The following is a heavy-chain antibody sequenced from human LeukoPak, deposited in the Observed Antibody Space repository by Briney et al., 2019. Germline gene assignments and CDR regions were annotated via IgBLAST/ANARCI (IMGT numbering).Heavy chain of an antibody. CDR2: INIDGST. V-gene: IGHV3-74*01. CDR1: GFTFRNYW. D-gene: IGHD3-10*01. CDR3: ARAGGSGWFDP. Sequence: PGGSLRLSCAASGFTFRNYWMHWVRQAPGKGLVWVSRINIDGSTSYADSVEGRFTISRDNARNTLYLQMNSQRAEDTDVYYCARAGGSGWFDPWGQGTLVTVSS. J-gene: IGHJ5*02.